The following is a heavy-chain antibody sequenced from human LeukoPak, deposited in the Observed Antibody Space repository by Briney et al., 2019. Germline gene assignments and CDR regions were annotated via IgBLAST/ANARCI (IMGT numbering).Heavy chain of an antibody. CDR3: ARGWTGDPAPYYFDY. CDR2: ITWNGGRT. CDR1: GFTFERYG. D-gene: IGHD3/OR15-3a*01. Sequence: PGGSLRLSCVVSGFTFERYGMSWVRQGPGKGPEWVSSITWNGGRTGYADSVKGRFTISRDNAKNSMYLQMNSLRGEDTALYYCARGWTGDPAPYYFDYWGQGTLVTVSS. V-gene: IGHV3-20*04. J-gene: IGHJ4*02.